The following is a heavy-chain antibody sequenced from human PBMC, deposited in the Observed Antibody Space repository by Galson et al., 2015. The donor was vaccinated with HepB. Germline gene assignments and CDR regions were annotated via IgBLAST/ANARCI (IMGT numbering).Heavy chain of an antibody. D-gene: IGHD2-2*01. CDR3: ARGLTPQGYNYCSSTSCYGGGMDV. CDR2: IIPIFGTA. CDR1: GGTFSSYA. J-gene: IGHJ6*02. Sequence: SVKVSCKASGGTFSSYAISWVRQAPGQGLEWMGGIIPIFGTANYAQKFQGRVTITADESTSTAYMELSSLRSEDTAVYYCARGLTPQGYNYCSSTSCYGGGMDVWGQGTTVTVSS. V-gene: IGHV1-69*13.